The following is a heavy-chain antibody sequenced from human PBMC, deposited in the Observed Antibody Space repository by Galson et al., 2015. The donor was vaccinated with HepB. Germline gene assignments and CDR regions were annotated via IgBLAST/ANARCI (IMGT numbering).Heavy chain of an antibody. V-gene: IGHV3-33*01. CDR1: GFTFSSYG. Sequence: SLRLSCAASGFTFSSYGMHWVRQAPGKGLEWVAVIWYDGSNKYYADSVKGRFTISRDNSKNTLYLQMNSLRAEDTAVYYCAREGLAAFGAFDIWGQGTMVTVSS. D-gene: IGHD6-13*01. J-gene: IGHJ3*02. CDR2: IWYDGSNK. CDR3: AREGLAAFGAFDI.